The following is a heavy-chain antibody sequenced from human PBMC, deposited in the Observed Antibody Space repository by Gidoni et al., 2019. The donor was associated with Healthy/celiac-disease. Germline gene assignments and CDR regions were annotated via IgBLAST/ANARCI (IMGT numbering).Heavy chain of an antibody. D-gene: IGHD3-10*01. V-gene: IGHV4-59*01. J-gene: IGHJ6*02. CDR2: IYYSGST. CDR3: ARDNIGEGYYGSGMFGGYYYGMDV. CDR1: GGSISSYY. Sequence: QVQLQESGPGLVKPSETLFLTCTVSGGSISSYYCSWIRQPPGKGLEWIGYIYYSGSTNYNPSLKSRVTISVDTSKNQFSLKLSSVTAADTAVYYCARDNIGEGYYGSGMFGGYYYGMDVWGQGTTVTVSS.